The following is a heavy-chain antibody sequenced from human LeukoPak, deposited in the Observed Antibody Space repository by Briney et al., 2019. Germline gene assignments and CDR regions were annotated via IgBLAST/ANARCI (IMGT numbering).Heavy chain of an antibody. D-gene: IGHD3-10*02. J-gene: IGHJ4*02. CDR2: IKQDGSEK. V-gene: IGHV3-7*01. CDR1: GFTFSSYW. CDR3: ARSMLLRYYFDY. Sequence: GASLRLSCAVSGFTFSSYWMNWVRQAPGKGLEWVANIKQDGSEKYYVDSVKGRFTVSRDNANNSLYLQVNSLRAEDTAVYYCARSMLLRYYFDYWGLGTLVTVSS.